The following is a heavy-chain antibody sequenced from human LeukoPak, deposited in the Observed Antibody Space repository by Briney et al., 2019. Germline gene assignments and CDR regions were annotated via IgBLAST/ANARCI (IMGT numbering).Heavy chain of an antibody. D-gene: IGHD1-26*01. J-gene: IGHJ4*02. CDR1: GGTFSSYA. CDR2: IIPIFGTA. CDR3: AREEMPGKFGY. V-gene: IGHV1-69*01. Sequence: SVKVSCKASGGTFSSYAISWVRQAPGQGLEWMGGIIPIFGTANYAQKFQGRVTITADESTSIAYMELSSLRSEDTAMYFCAREEMPGKFGYWGQGTLVTVSS.